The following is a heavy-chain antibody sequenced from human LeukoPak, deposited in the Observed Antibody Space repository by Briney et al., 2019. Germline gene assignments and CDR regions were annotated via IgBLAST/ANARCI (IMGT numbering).Heavy chain of an antibody. CDR1: GYTFTDYY. J-gene: IGHJ4*02. D-gene: IGHD6-6*01. V-gene: IGHV1-69-2*01. CDR3: ATLGSSEEFDY. CDR2: VDPEDGET. Sequence: ASVKISCKASGYTFTDYYMHWVQQAPGKGLEWMGRVDPEDGETIYAEKFQGRVTITADTSTDTAYMELSSLRSEGTAVYYCATLGSSEEFDYWGQGTLVTVSS.